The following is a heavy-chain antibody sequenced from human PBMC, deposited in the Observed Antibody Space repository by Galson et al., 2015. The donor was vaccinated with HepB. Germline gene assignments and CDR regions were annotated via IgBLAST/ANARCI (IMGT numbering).Heavy chain of an antibody. D-gene: IGHD3-22*01. Sequence: SETLSLTCAVYGGSFSGYYWSWIRQPPGKGLEWIGEINHSGSTNYNPSLKSRVTISVDTSKNQFSLKLSSVTAADTAVYYCARGGETQYYDSSGPIDYWGQGTLVTVSS. CDR1: GGSFSGYY. V-gene: IGHV4-34*01. CDR3: ARGGETQYYDSSGPIDY. J-gene: IGHJ4*02. CDR2: INHSGST.